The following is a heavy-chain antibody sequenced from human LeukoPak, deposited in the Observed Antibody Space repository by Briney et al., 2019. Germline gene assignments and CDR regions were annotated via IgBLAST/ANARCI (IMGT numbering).Heavy chain of an antibody. V-gene: IGHV1-69*04. CDR2: IIPILGIA. D-gene: IGHD3-22*01. CDR3: ARIDSSGYENWFDP. Sequence: GASVTVSCKASGGTFSSYAISWVRQAPGQGLEWMGRIIPILGIANYAQKFQGRVTITADKSTSTAYMELSSLRSEDTAVYYCARIDSSGYENWFDPWGQGTLVTVSS. J-gene: IGHJ5*02. CDR1: GGTFSSYA.